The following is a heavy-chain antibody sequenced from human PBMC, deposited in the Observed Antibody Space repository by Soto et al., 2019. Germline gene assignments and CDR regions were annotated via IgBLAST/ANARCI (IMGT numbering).Heavy chain of an antibody. D-gene: IGHD1-1*01. V-gene: IGHV1-46*01. Sequence: QVQLVQSGAEVKKPGASVKVSCKASGYTFTSYHMHWERQAPGHGLEWMGIINPSDGSTSYAQKFQGRVTMTRDTSTSTVYMELSSLRSEDTAVYYFARALRVPNDWFDPWGQGTLVTVS. CDR2: INPSDGST. CDR3: ARALRVPNDWFDP. J-gene: IGHJ5*02. CDR1: GYTFTSYH.